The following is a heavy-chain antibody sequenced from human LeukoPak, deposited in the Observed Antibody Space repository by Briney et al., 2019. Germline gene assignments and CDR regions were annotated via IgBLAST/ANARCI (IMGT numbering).Heavy chain of an antibody. J-gene: IGHJ4*02. CDR2: IIPIFGTA. Sequence: GASVKVSCKASGGTFSSYAISWVRQAPGQGLEWMGGIIPIFGTANYAQKFQGRVTITADESTSTAYMELSSLRSEDTAVYYCASSDITSTNWNDVFYFDYWGQGTLVTVSS. CDR3: ASSDITSTNWNDVFYFDY. CDR1: GGTFSSYA. D-gene: IGHD1-1*01. V-gene: IGHV1-69*13.